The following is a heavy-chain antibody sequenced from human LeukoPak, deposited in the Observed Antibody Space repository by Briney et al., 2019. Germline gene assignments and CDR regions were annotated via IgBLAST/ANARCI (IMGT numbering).Heavy chain of an antibody. Sequence: ASVKVSCKASGYTFTSYDVNWVRQATGQGLEWMGWMNPNSGNTGYAQKFQGRVTMTTDTSTSTAYMELRSLRSDDTAVYYCARSLVYAEDAFDIWGQGTMVTVSS. CDR2: MNPNSGNT. CDR3: ARSLVYAEDAFDI. CDR1: GYTFTSYD. J-gene: IGHJ3*02. V-gene: IGHV1-8*01. D-gene: IGHD2-8*01.